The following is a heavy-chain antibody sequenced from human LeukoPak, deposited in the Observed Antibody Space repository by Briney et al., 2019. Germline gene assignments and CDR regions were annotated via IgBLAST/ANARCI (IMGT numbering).Heavy chain of an antibody. CDR3: ARAKPKNMVRGLIMRRESRYYFDY. Sequence: GGSLRLSCAASGFTFSSYSMNWVRQAPGKGLEWVSSISSSSYIYYADSVKGRFTISRDNAKNSLYLQMNSLRAEDTAVYCCARAKPKNMVRGLIMRRESRYYFDYWGQGTLVTVSS. V-gene: IGHV3-21*04. J-gene: IGHJ4*02. CDR2: ISSSSYI. D-gene: IGHD3-10*01. CDR1: GFTFSSYS.